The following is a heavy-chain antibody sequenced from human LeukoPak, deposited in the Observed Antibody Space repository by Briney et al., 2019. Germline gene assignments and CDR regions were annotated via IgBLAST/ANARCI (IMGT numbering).Heavy chain of an antibody. D-gene: IGHD2-8*01. CDR3: TRSGFSNGYDY. CDR1: GFSFSGHW. J-gene: IGHJ4*02. V-gene: IGHV3-74*03. CDR2: ITPHGTDT. Sequence: PGGSLRLSCVASGFSFSGHWMHWVRQAPGKGLVAVSRITPHGTDTAYADSVKGRFTISRDNAKNTLYLEMNSLTAEDTALYYCTRSGFSNGYDYWGKGTLVTVSS.